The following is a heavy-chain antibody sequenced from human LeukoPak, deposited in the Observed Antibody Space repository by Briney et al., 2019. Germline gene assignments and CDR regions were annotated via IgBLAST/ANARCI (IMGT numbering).Heavy chain of an antibody. CDR1: GFSFSRYA. Sequence: PGGSLRLTCAASGFSFSRYALHWLRQAPGKGLEWVTFISYDGTNKYYADSVKGRFTISKDTSKNTLYLQMNSLRPEDTAMYYCASQLVAAVTFDNWGQGALFTVSS. V-gene: IGHV3-30-3*01. CDR3: ASQLVAAVTFDN. D-gene: IGHD6-13*01. J-gene: IGHJ4*02. CDR2: ISYDGTNK.